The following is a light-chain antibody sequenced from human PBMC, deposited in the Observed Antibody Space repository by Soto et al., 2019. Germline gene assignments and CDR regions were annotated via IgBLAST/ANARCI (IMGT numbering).Light chain of an antibody. Sequence: LTQPASVSGSPGQSVTISCTGTSSDVGGYDYVSWYQQHPGTAPKLMLYEVNNRPSGVSNRFSGSKSGNTASLIISGLQAEDEADYYCSSYTTNSTPHYVFGTGTKVTVL. V-gene: IGLV2-14*01. CDR1: SSDVGGYDY. CDR3: SSYTTNSTPHYV. CDR2: EVN. J-gene: IGLJ1*01.